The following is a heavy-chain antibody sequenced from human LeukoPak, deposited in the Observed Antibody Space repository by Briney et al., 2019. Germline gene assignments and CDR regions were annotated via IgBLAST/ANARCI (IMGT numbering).Heavy chain of an antibody. J-gene: IGHJ4*02. CDR3: ARDSDYSTSTEGPYFDY. Sequence: SETLSLTCAVSGYSISSSNWWGWIRQPPGKGLEWIGYIYYSGSTYYNPSLKSRVTMSVDTSKNQFSLKLSSVTAVDTAVYYCARDSDYSTSTEGPYFDYWGQGTLVTVSP. D-gene: IGHD4-11*01. CDR2: IYYSGST. CDR1: GYSISSSNW. V-gene: IGHV4-28*03.